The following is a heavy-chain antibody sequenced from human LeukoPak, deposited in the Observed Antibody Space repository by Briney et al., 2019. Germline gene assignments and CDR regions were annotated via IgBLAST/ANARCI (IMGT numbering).Heavy chain of an antibody. CDR3: ARDGETYYYDSSGSPI. Sequence: SVKVSCKASGGTFSSYTISWVRQAPGQGLEWMGRIIPILAIANYAQKFQGRVTITADKSTSTAYMELSSLRSEDTAVYYCARDGETYYYDSSGSPIWGQGTMVTVSS. CDR1: GGTFSSYT. CDR2: IIPILAIA. V-gene: IGHV1-69*04. D-gene: IGHD3-22*01. J-gene: IGHJ3*02.